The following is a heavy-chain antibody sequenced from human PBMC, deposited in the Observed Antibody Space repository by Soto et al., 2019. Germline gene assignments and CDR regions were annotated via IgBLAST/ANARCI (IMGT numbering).Heavy chain of an antibody. Sequence: QVQLVQSGAEVKKPGSSVKVSCKASGGTFSTYAITWVRQAPGQGLEWLGGIIPIFGTTDYARKFQGRVTITAAESTSTVFIELSSLTSEDTAVYYCARGVGASDFDYWGQGTLVTVYS. CDR3: ARGVGASDFDY. V-gene: IGHV1-69*01. CDR2: IIPIFGTT. J-gene: IGHJ4*02. D-gene: IGHD1-26*01. CDR1: GGTFSTYA.